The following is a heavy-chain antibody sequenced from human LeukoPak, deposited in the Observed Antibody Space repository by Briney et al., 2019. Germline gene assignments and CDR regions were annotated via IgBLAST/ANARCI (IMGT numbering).Heavy chain of an antibody. J-gene: IGHJ5*02. V-gene: IGHV1-8*01. D-gene: IGHD6-6*01. Sequence: ASVKVSCKASGYTFTSYDINWVRQATGQGREWVGWMNPNSGNTGYAQKFQGRVTMTRNTSISTAYMELSSLRSEDTAVYYCARSQTIASRLIRSRGFDPWGQGTLVTVSS. CDR2: MNPNSGNT. CDR1: GYTFTSYD. CDR3: ARSQTIASRLIRSRGFDP.